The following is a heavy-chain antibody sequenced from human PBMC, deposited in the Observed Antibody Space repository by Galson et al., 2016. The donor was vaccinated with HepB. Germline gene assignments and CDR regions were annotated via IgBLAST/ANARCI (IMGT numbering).Heavy chain of an antibody. D-gene: IGHD2-8*01. V-gene: IGHV3-23*01. CDR1: GFTFSNYD. Sequence: SLRLFCAASGFTFSNYDLSWVRQAPGRGLECVSGIGGLHDNTYYTDSVKGRFTISRDNSRNTLYLQLNSLRVDDTAVYYCASIVPASYFYYGLDVWGQGTTVTVSS. CDR3: ASIVPASYFYYGLDV. J-gene: IGHJ6*02. CDR2: IGGLHDNT.